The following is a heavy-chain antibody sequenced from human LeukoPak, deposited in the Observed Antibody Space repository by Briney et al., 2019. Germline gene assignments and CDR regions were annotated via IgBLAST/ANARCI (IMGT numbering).Heavy chain of an antibody. Sequence: SVKVSCKASGGTFSSYAISWVRQAPGQGLEWMGGIIPIFGTANYAQKFQGRVTITADEPTSTAYMELSSLRSEDTAVYYCARDLLGYCSSTSCPRTGYGMDVWGKGTTVTVSS. CDR1: GGTFSSYA. CDR2: IIPIFGTA. CDR3: ARDLLGYCSSTSCPRTGYGMDV. D-gene: IGHD2-2*01. J-gene: IGHJ6*04. V-gene: IGHV1-69*13.